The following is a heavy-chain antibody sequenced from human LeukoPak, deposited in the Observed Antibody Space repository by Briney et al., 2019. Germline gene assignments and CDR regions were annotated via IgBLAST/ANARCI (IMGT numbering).Heavy chain of an antibody. CDR1: GFTFSSYW. D-gene: IGHD6-13*01. CDR3: AGDSSSPVVDY. V-gene: IGHV3-48*04. J-gene: IGHJ4*02. Sequence: GGSLRLSCAASGFTFSSYWMSWVRQAPGKGLEWVSYISSSSTIYYADSVKGRFTISRDNAKNSLYLQMNSLRAEDTAVYYCAGDSSSPVVDYWGQGTLVTVSS. CDR2: ISSSSTI.